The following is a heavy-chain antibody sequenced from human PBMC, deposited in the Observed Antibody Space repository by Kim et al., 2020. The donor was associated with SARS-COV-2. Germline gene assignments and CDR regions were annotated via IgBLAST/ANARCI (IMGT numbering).Heavy chain of an antibody. D-gene: IGHD2-15*01. CDR2: MSPNSGGI. Sequence: ASVKVSCKTSGFTFTDYFIHWVRQAPGQGLEWVGRMSPNSGGIVYAKKFQGRVALTRDTPVSTAYMELGSLKPDDTAVYYCAKDVFTMMQSSSVIVDVWGQGSLVTVSS. CDR1: GFTFTDYF. J-gene: IGHJ4*02. V-gene: IGHV1-2*06. CDR3: AKDVFTMMQSSSVIVDV.